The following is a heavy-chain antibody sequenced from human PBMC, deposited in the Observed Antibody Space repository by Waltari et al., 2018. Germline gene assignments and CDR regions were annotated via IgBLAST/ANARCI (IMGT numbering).Heavy chain of an antibody. V-gene: IGHV4-38-2*01. CDR1: GYSISSGYY. CDR3: ARLDCGGDCSNFDY. D-gene: IGHD2-21*02. Sequence: QVQLQESGPGLVKPSETLSLTCAVSGYSISSGYYWGWIRPPPGKGLEWIGSIYHSGSTYYNPSLKSRVTISVDTSKNQFSLKLSSVTAADTAVYYCARLDCGGDCSNFDYWGQGTLVTVSS. CDR2: IYHSGST. J-gene: IGHJ4*02.